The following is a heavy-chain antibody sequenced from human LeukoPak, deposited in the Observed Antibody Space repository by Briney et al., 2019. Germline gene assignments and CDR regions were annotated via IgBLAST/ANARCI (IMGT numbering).Heavy chain of an antibody. CDR3: ATPLDYYDSSGYHQGGD. CDR2: IKQDGSKK. CDR1: GFTFSSYW. D-gene: IGHD3-22*01. V-gene: IGHV3-7*03. J-gene: IGHJ4*02. Sequence: GGSLRLSCAASGFTFSSYWMTWVRQAPGKGLESVANIKQDGSKKNYVDSVKGRFTISRDNAKNSLYLQMNSLRAEDTAVYYCATPLDYYDSSGYHQGGDWGQGTLVTVSS.